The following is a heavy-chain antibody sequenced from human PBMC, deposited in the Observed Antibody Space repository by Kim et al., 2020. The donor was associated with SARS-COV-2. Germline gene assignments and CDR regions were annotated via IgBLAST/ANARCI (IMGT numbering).Heavy chain of an antibody. J-gene: IGHJ3*02. CDR1: GGSISSSSYY. Sequence: SETLSLTCTVSGGSISSSSYYWGWIRQPPGKGLEWIGSIYYSGSTYYNPSLKSRVTISVDTSKNQFSLKLSSVTAADTAVYYCARPNGSIKRAFDIWCQGTMVTVSS. V-gene: IGHV4-39*01. D-gene: IGHD2-15*01. CDR3: ARPNGSIKRAFDI. CDR2: IYYSGST.